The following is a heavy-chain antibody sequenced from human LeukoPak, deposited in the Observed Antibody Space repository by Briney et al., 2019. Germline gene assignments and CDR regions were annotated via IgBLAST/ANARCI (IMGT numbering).Heavy chain of an antibody. V-gene: IGHV1-69*05. Sequence: SVKVSCKASGGSFSSNIIGWVRQAPGQGLEWMGGIVPIFGKTKYAQKFQGRVTITTDESSSTAYMELSSLRSDNTAIYYCARGWGIPAPISWFDPWGQGTLVTVSS. J-gene: IGHJ5*02. D-gene: IGHD2-2*01. CDR2: IVPIFGKT. CDR3: ARGWGIPAPISWFDP. CDR1: GGSFSSNI.